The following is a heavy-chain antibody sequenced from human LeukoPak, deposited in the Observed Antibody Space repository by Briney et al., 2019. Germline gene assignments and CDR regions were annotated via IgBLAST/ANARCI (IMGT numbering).Heavy chain of an antibody. V-gene: IGHV1-8*01. CDR1: GYTFTNYD. Sequence: ASVKVSCKASGYTFTNYDVNWVRQATGQGLEWMGWMNPTSGKAGFAQRFQGRVSMTRNISISTAYMELSSLRSEDTAVYYCVRDFFDGHGYTFYYYGMDVWGQGTTVTVSS. D-gene: IGHD3-22*01. CDR3: VRDFFDGHGYTFYYYGMDV. CDR2: MNPTSGKA. J-gene: IGHJ6*02.